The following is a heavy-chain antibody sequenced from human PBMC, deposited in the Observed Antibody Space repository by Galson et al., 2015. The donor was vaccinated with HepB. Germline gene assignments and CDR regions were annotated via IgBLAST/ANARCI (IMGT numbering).Heavy chain of an antibody. D-gene: IGHD5-24*01. Sequence: SLRLSCAASGFTVSANYMSWVRQAPGRGPEWVSLIYSGGSTYYADSVKGRFTISRDNSKSTLYLQMNSLRAEDTAVYYCARISREAYNRGSGWFDPWGQGTLVTVSS. CDR2: IYSGGST. J-gene: IGHJ5*02. CDR1: GFTVSANY. CDR3: ARISREAYNRGSGWFDP. V-gene: IGHV3-53*01.